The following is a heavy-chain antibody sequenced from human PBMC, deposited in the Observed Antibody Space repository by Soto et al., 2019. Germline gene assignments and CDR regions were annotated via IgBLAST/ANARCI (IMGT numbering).Heavy chain of an antibody. J-gene: IGHJ3*02. Sequence: GGSLRRSWSASGFTFSSYSMNWVRQAPGKGLEWVSSISSSSSYIYYADSVKGRFTISRDNAKNSLYLQMNSLRAEDTAVYYCAREGGSSSVHAFDSRGKGTRITVSS. V-gene: IGHV3-21*01. CDR1: GFTFSSYS. CDR2: ISSSSSYI. CDR3: AREGGSSSVHAFDS. D-gene: IGHD6-6*01.